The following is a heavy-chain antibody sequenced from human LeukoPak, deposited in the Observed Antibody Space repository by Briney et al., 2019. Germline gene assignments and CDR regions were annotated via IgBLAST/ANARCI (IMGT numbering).Heavy chain of an antibody. CDR2: ISHDGSNK. V-gene: IGHV3-30-3*01. J-gene: IGHJ3*02. CDR1: GFTFSSYA. Sequence: GGSLRLSCAASGFTFSSYAMHWVRQAPGKGLEWVAVISHDGSNKYYADSVKGRFTISRDNSKNTLYLQMNSLRAEDTAVYYCARDPVAPRDDAFDIWGQGTMVTVSS. CDR3: ARDPVAPRDDAFDI.